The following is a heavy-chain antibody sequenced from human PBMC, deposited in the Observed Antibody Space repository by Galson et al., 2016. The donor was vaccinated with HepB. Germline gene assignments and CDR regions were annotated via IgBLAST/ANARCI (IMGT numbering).Heavy chain of an antibody. Sequence: SLRLSCAASGFTLNDYWMNWVRQTPGKGLVWVSHPNPAGTNTAYADSVKGRFTFSRDNAKNTLYLQMDSLRVEDTAVYYCVRDGAGRTTYDSWGQGTLVTVSS. V-gene: IGHV3-74*01. D-gene: IGHD1-1*01. CDR2: PNPAGTNT. J-gene: IGHJ4*02. CDR1: GFTLNDYW. CDR3: VRDGAGRTTYDS.